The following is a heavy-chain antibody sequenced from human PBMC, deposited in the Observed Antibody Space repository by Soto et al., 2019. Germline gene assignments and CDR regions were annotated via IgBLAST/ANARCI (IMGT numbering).Heavy chain of an antibody. CDR3: ARGRSGRLDY. D-gene: IGHD2-15*01. CDR2: INHSGST. Sequence: QVQLQQWGAGLLKPSETLSLTCAVYGGSFSGYYWSWIRQPPGKGLEWIGEINHSGSTNYNPSLKSRVTISVDTSKNQFSVKLSSVTAADTAVYYCARGRSGRLDYWGQGTLVTVSS. J-gene: IGHJ4*02. V-gene: IGHV4-34*01. CDR1: GGSFSGYY.